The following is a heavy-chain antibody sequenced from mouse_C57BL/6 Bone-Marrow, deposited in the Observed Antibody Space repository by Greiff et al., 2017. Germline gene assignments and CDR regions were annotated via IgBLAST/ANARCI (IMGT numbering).Heavy chain of an antibody. Sequence: QVQLQQPGAELVKPGASVKLSCKASGYTFTSYWMHWVKQRPGQGLEWIGMIHPNSGSTNYNEKFKSKATLTVDKSSSTAYMQLSSLTSEDSAVYYCARLGGNYLRVYWGQGTTLTVSS. V-gene: IGHV1-64*01. CDR1: GYTFTSYW. CDR2: IHPNSGST. J-gene: IGHJ2*01. D-gene: IGHD2-1*01. CDR3: ARLGGNYLRVY.